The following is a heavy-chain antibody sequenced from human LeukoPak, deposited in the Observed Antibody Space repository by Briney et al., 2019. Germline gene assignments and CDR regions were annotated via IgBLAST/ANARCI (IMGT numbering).Heavy chain of an antibody. CDR3: AAPQPSFAVCHDSSGYSDDY. V-gene: IGHV3-30*03. J-gene: IGHJ4*02. CDR1: GFTFSSYG. Sequence: GGSLRLSCAASGFTFSSYGMHWVRQAPGKGLEWVAVISYDGSNKYYADSVKGRFTISRDNSKNTLYLQMNSLRAEDTAVYYCAAPQPSFAVCHDSSGYSDDYWGQGTLVTVSS. D-gene: IGHD3-22*01. CDR2: ISYDGSNK.